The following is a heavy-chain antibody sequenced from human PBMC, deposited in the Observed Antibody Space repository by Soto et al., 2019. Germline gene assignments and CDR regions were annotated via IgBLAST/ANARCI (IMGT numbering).Heavy chain of an antibody. D-gene: IGHD7-27*01. CDR3: ARGKNWGDRYFDY. V-gene: IGHV3-7*03. Sequence: GGSLRLSCAASGFTFSSYWMTWVRQAPGKGLEWVANIKQDGSEKYYVDSLKGRFTISRDNAKNSLYLQMNSLRADDTAVYYCARGKNWGDRYFDYWGQGTLVTVSS. J-gene: IGHJ4*02. CDR2: IKQDGSEK. CDR1: GFTFSSYW.